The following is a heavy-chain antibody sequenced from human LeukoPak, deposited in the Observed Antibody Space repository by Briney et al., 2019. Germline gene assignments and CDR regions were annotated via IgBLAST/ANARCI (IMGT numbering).Heavy chain of an antibody. V-gene: IGHV3-33*06. CDR1: GFTFSSYG. Sequence: GGSLRPSCAASGFTFSSYGMHWVRQAPGKGLEWVAVIWYDGSNKYYADSVKGRFTISRDNSKNTLYLQMNSLRAEDTAVYYCAKDFGRFGELLSYYFDYWGQGTLVTVSS. J-gene: IGHJ4*02. CDR3: AKDFGRFGELLSYYFDY. CDR2: IWYDGSNK. D-gene: IGHD3-10*01.